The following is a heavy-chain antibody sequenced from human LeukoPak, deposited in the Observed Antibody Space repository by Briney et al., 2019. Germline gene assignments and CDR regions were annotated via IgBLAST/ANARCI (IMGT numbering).Heavy chain of an antibody. Sequence: GGSLRLSCAASGFTFSSYSMNWVRQAPGKGLEWVSSISSSSSYIYYADSVKGRFTISRDNAKNSLYLQMNSLRAEDTAVYYCAKGGYSSTFQGLDYWGQGTLVTVSS. CDR2: ISSSSSYI. D-gene: IGHD6-13*01. CDR3: AKGGYSSTFQGLDY. V-gene: IGHV3-21*01. J-gene: IGHJ4*02. CDR1: GFTFSSYS.